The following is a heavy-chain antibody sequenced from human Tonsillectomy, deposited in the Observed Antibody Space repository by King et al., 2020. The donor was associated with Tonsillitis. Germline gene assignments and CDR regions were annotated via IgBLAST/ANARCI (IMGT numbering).Heavy chain of an antibody. J-gene: IGHJ4*02. CDR1: GFSFSSYA. D-gene: IGHD3-22*01. CDR2: ISYDGSKK. CDR3: ARATPPQYYDNSGHTDDQLDY. Sequence: VQLVESGGGVVQPGRSLRLSCAASGFSFSSYAMHWVRQAPGKGLEWVAVISYDGSKKYYADSVKGRFTISRDNSKNRLYLQMNSLRAEDTAVYYCARATPPQYYDNSGHTDDQLDYWGQGTLVTVSS. V-gene: IGHV3-30*04.